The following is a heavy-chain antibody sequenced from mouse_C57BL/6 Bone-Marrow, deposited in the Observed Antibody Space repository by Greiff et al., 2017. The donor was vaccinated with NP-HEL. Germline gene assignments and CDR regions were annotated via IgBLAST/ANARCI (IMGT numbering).Heavy chain of an antibody. CDR1: GYSITSGYY. CDR3: ARHYGSSPAWFAY. D-gene: IGHD1-1*01. CDR2: ISYDGSN. J-gene: IGHJ3*01. Sequence: EVQLVESGPGLVKPSQSLSLTCSVTGYSITSGYYWNWIRQFPGNKLEWMGYISYDGSNNYNPSLKNRISITRDTSKNQFFLKLNSVTTEDTATYYCARHYGSSPAWFAYWGQGTLVTVSA. V-gene: IGHV3-6*01.